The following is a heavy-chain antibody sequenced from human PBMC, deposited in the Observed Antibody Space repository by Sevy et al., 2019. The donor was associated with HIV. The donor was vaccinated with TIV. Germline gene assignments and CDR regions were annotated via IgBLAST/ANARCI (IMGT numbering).Heavy chain of an antibody. D-gene: IGHD6-13*01. Sequence: GGSLRLSCAASGFTFSSYWMSWVRQAPGKGLEWVANIKQDGSEKYYVDSVKGRFTISRDNAKNSLYLQMNSLRAEDTAVYYCAREWEGYRAAAGTQKPPYFDYWGQGTLVTVSS. J-gene: IGHJ4*02. V-gene: IGHV3-7*01. CDR1: GFTFSSYW. CDR2: IKQDGSEK. CDR3: AREWEGYRAAAGTQKPPYFDY.